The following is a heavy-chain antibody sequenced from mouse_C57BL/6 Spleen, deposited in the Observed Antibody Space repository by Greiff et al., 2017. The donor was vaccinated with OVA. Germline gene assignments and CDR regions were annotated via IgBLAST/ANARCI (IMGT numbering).Heavy chain of an antibody. D-gene: IGHD2-14*01. CDR1: GYTFTSYW. CDR3: AREVPYYFDY. Sequence: VQLQQPGAELVRPGSSVKLSCKASGYTFTSYWMHWVKQRPIQGLECIGNIDPSDSETHYNQKFKDKATLTVDKSSSTAYMQLSSLTSEDSAVYYCAREVPYYFDYWGQGTTLTVSS. V-gene: IGHV1-52*01. CDR2: IDPSDSET. J-gene: IGHJ2*01.